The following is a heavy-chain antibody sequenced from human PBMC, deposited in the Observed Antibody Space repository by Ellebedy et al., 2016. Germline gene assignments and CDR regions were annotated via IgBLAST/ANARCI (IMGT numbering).Heavy chain of an antibody. V-gene: IGHV4-59*12. CDR1: GGSISSYY. CDR3: AKRGSYGDYSVQVNSWFDL. Sequence: SETLSLTCTVSGGSISSYYWSWIRQPPGKGLDWIGYVYYSGNTNYNPSLKSRFTITVDTSKNQFSLKLSSVTAADTAVYYWAKRGSYGDYSVQVNSWFDLWGQGTLVTVS. D-gene: IGHD4-17*01. J-gene: IGHJ5*02. CDR2: VYYSGNT.